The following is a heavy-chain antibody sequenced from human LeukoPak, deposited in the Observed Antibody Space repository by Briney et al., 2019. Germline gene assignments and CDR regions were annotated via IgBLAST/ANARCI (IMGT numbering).Heavy chain of an antibody. D-gene: IGHD6-6*01. V-gene: IGHV3-7*01. J-gene: IGHJ4*02. CDR3: ARGDGGSSGLYFQY. Sequence: GGSLGLSCAASGFTFSTFWMTWVRQASGKGLEWVANIKQDGNTKYYVDSVKGRFTISRDNPNNLLYLQINSLRAEDTAVYYCARGDGGSSGLYFQYWGQGTLVTVSS. CDR2: IKQDGNTK. CDR1: GFTFSTFW.